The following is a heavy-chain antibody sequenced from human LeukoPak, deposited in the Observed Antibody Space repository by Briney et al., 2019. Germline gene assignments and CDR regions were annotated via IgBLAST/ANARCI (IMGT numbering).Heavy chain of an antibody. Sequence: QPGGSLRLSCAASGFTFNSYRMNWVRQAPGKGLEWVSVIYSGGSTYYADSVKGRFTIPRDNAKNSLYLQMNSLRAEDTALYYCAKDKRGIAAAGTARAFDIWGQGTMVTVSS. D-gene: IGHD6-13*01. CDR2: IYSGGST. CDR3: AKDKRGIAAAGTARAFDI. CDR1: GFTFNSYR. J-gene: IGHJ3*02. V-gene: IGHV3-53*05.